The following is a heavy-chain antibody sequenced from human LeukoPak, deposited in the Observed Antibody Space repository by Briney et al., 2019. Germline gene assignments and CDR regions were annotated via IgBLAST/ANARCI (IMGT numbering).Heavy chain of an antibody. D-gene: IGHD3-16*01. CDR3: ARGDFGPDAFDI. J-gene: IGHJ3*02. CDR1: GFTVSSNY. V-gene: IGHV3-53*01. CDR2: IYSGGST. Sequence: GGSLRLSCAASGFTVSSNYMSWVREAPGKGLEWVSVIYSGGSTYYADSVKGRFTISRDNSKNTLYLQMNSLRAEDAAVYYCARGDFGPDAFDIWGQGTMVTVSS.